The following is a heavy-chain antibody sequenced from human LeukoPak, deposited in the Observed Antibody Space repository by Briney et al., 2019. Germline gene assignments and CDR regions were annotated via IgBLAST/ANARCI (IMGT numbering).Heavy chain of an antibody. J-gene: IGHJ4*02. CDR3: ARDGRYSSSGGRREGDY. D-gene: IGHD6-6*01. CDR2: ISAYNGNT. V-gene: IGHV1-18*01. Sequence: GAPVKVSCKAPGYTFTSYGISWVRQAPGQGLEWMGWISAYNGNTNYAQKLQGRVTMTTDTSTSTAYMELRSLRSDDTAVYYCARDGRYSSSGGRREGDYWGQGTLVTVSS. CDR1: GYTFTSYG.